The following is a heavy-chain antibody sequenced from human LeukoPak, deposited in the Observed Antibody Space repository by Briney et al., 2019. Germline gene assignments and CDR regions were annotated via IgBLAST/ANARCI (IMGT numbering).Heavy chain of an antibody. CDR2: INTNTGNP. Sequence: ASVKVSCKASGYTFTSYAMNWVRQAPGQGLEWMGWINTNTGNPTYAQGFTGRFVFSLDTSVSTAYLQISSLKAEDTAVYYCALSYDYGDYWEYFQHWGQGTLVTVSS. V-gene: IGHV7-4-1*02. CDR3: ALSYDYGDYWEYFQH. J-gene: IGHJ1*01. CDR1: GYTFTSYA. D-gene: IGHD4-17*01.